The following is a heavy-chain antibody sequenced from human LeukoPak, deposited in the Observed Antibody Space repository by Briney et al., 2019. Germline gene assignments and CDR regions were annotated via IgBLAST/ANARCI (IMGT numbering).Heavy chain of an antibody. Sequence: GGSLRLSCTASGFTFGDYAMSWFRQAPGKGLEWVGFIRSKAYGGTTEYAASVKGRFTISRDDYKSIAYLQMNSLKTEDTAVYYCTRYGSGSYYIDAFDIWGQGTMVTVSS. CDR2: IRSKAYGGTT. CDR3: TRYGSGSYYIDAFDI. V-gene: IGHV3-49*03. J-gene: IGHJ3*02. D-gene: IGHD3-10*01. CDR1: GFTFGDYA.